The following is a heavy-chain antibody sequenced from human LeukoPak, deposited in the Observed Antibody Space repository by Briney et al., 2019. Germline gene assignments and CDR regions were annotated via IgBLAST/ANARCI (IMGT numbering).Heavy chain of an antibody. Sequence: GESLKISCKGSGYTFHSYWIAWVRQMPGKGLEWMGIIYPGDSDTRYSPSFQGQVTISADKSIRTAYLQWSSLKASDTAMYYCARHHDILTGYYGGDYWGQGTLVTVSS. CDR1: GYTFHSYW. J-gene: IGHJ4*02. V-gene: IGHV5-51*01. CDR2: IYPGDSDT. D-gene: IGHD3-9*01. CDR3: ARHHDILTGYYGGDY.